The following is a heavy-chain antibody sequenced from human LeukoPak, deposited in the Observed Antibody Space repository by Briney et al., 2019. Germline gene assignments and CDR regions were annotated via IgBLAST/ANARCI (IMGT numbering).Heavy chain of an antibody. V-gene: IGHV4-30-4*07. CDR1: GVAISRGGYA. D-gene: IGHD3-22*01. CDR2: IYHSGTT. J-gene: IGHJ4*02. CDR3: ASASRWLLGGLDY. Sequence: SETLSLTCAVSGVAISRGGYAWNWIRQPPGKGLEWIAYIYHSGTTYYNPSLKSRATISVDTSKNQFSLKLSSVTAADTAVYYCASASRWLLGGLDYWGQGTLVTVSS.